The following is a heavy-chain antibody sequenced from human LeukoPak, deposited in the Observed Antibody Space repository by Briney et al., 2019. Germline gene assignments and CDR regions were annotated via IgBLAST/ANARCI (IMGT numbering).Heavy chain of an antibody. J-gene: IGHJ4*02. D-gene: IGHD6-19*01. CDR3: AGYSSGWSNGYFDY. V-gene: IGHV4-39*01. CDR2: IYYSGST. CDR1: GGSISSSSYY. Sequence: SETLSLTCTVSGGSISSSSYYWGWIRQPPGKGLEWIGSIYYSGSTYYNPSLKSRVTISVDTSKNQFSVKLSSVTAADTAVYYCAGYSSGWSNGYFDYWGQGTLVTVSS.